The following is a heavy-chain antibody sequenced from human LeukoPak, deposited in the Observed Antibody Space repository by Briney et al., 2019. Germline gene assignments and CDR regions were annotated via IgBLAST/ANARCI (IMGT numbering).Heavy chain of an antibody. D-gene: IGHD5-18*01. Sequence: GSLRLSCAASGFTFSSYAMSWVRQAPGKGLEWVSSISSSSSYIYYADSVKGRFTISRDNAKNSLYLQMNSLRAEDTAVYYCARGESGYSYGLDGPYYFDYWGQGTLVTVSS. CDR1: GFTFSSYA. CDR3: ARGESGYSYGLDGPYYFDY. J-gene: IGHJ4*02. V-gene: IGHV3-21*01. CDR2: ISSSSSYI.